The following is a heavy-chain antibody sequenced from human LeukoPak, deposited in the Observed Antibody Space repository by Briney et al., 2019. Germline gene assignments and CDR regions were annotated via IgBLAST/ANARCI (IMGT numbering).Heavy chain of an antibody. CDR3: ARDNADYYGSGRSVNWFDP. D-gene: IGHD3-10*01. V-gene: IGHV4-4*07. Sequence: KPSETLSLTCTVSGGSISSYYWSWIPQPAGKGLEWIGRIYTSGSTNYNPSLKSRVTMSVDTSKTQFSLKLSSVTAADTAVYYCARDNADYYGSGRSVNWFDPWGQGTLVTVSS. J-gene: IGHJ5*02. CDR1: GGSISSYY. CDR2: IYTSGST.